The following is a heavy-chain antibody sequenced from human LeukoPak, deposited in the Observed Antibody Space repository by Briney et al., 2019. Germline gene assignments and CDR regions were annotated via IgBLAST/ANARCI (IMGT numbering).Heavy chain of an antibody. V-gene: IGHV1-2*07. CDR1: GYTFTGYY. J-gene: IGHJ4*02. Sequence: ASVKVSCKPSGYTFTGYYIHWVRQAPGQGLEWMGWINPNSGGTNVAPKLQDRVTMTRDTSINTVYMDLTRLRSDDTSVYFCAKEYPRIAAAGTQKKLLDYWGQGTVVTVSP. CDR3: AKEYPRIAAAGTQKKLLDY. D-gene: IGHD6-25*01. CDR2: INPNSGGT.